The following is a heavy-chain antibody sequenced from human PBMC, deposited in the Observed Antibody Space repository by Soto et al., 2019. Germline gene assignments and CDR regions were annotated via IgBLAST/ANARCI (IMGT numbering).Heavy chain of an antibody. Sequence: LSLTCTVSGGSISSSSYYWGWIRQPPGKGLEWIGSIYYSGSTYYNPSLRSRVTISVDTSKNQFSLKLSSVTAADTAVYYCARHLTGIFGYWGQGTLVTVSS. J-gene: IGHJ4*02. CDR3: ARHLTGIFGY. CDR1: GGSISSSSYY. CDR2: IYYSGST. V-gene: IGHV4-39*01. D-gene: IGHD1-20*01.